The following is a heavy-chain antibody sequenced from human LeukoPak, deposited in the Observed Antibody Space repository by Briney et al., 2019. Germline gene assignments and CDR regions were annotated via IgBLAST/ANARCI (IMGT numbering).Heavy chain of an antibody. CDR1: GGSISSGSYY. CDR2: IYTSGST. J-gene: IGHJ6*03. V-gene: IGHV4-61*02. CDR3: ARGPLDGPYYYYYYMDV. Sequence: TSQTLSLTCTVSGGSISSGSYYWSWIRQPAGKGLEWIGRIYTSGSTNYNPSLKSRVTISVDTSKNQFSLKLSSVTAAGTAVYYCARGPLDGPYYYYYYMDVWGKGTTVTVSS.